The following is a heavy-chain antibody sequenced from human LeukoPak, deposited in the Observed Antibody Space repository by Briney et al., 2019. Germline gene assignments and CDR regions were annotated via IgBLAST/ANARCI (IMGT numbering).Heavy chain of an antibody. V-gene: IGHV4-61*02. CDR2: IYSSGTT. CDR3: ARDREVGATGYYFDY. J-gene: IGHJ4*02. D-gene: IGHD1-26*01. Sequence: PSETLSLTCTVSGGSISSGSYYWSWIRQPAGKGLEYIGRIYSSGTTNYNPSLKSRVSISLDTSKNHFSLRLSSVTAADTAVYYCARDREVGATGYYFDYWGQGTLVTVSS. CDR1: GGSISSGSYY.